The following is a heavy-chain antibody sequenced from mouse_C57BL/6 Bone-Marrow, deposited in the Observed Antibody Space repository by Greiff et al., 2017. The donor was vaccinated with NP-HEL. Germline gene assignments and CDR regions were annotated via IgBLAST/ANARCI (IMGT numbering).Heavy chain of an antibody. V-gene: IGHV14-4*01. Sequence: EVQLQQSGAELVRPGASVKLSCTASGFNIKDDYMHWVKQRPEQGLEWIGWLDPENGDTEYASKFQGKATITADTSSNTAYLQLSSLTSEDTAVYYCTPYYYGSSQYYFDYWGQGTTLTVSS. D-gene: IGHD1-1*01. CDR3: TPYYYGSSQYYFDY. CDR2: LDPENGDT. J-gene: IGHJ2*01. CDR1: GFNIKDDY.